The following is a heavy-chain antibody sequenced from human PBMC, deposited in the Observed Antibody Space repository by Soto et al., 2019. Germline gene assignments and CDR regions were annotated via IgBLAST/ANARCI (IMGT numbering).Heavy chain of an antibody. CDR2: IGGSVAST. CDR1: GFTFSNYA. CDR3: AKRVEGSGSSYQGPFDF. Sequence: EVQLLESGGGLVQPGGSLRLSCAASGFTFSNYAMSWVRQAPGKGLEWVSGIGGSVASTYNADSVKGRFTISRDNSKNILYLQMNSLRAEYTAVYYCAKRVEGSGSSYQGPFDFWGQGTLVTVSS. J-gene: IGHJ4*02. D-gene: IGHD3-10*01. V-gene: IGHV3-23*01.